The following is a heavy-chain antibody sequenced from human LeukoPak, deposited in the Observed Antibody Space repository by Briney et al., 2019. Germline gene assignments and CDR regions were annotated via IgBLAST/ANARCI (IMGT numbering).Heavy chain of an antibody. CDR1: GYTFTGYG. Sequence: ASVKVSCKASGYTFTGYGISWVRQAPGQGLEWMGWIGAYNGNTNYAQKLQGRVTMTTDTSTSTAYMELRSLRSDDTAVYYCARATGIAVAPDYWGQGTLVTVSS. D-gene: IGHD6-19*01. J-gene: IGHJ4*02. V-gene: IGHV1-18*01. CDR2: IGAYNGNT. CDR3: ARATGIAVAPDY.